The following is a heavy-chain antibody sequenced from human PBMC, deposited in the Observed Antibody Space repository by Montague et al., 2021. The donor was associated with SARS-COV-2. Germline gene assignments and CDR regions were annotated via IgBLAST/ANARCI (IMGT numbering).Heavy chain of an antibody. V-gene: IGHV4-59*01. CDR1: GGSISGFY. CDR2: IYYSGST. D-gene: IGHD2-8*01. J-gene: IGHJ6*02. CDR3: ARLLRSCTNGVCRTYYYYALDV. Sequence: SETLSLTCTVSGGSISGFYWSWIRQLPGKGLEWIGYIYYSGSTKYNPSLESRVAVSVDRSKNQVSLKLTSVTAADTAVYYCARLLRSCTNGVCRTYYYYALDVWGQGTTVTVSS.